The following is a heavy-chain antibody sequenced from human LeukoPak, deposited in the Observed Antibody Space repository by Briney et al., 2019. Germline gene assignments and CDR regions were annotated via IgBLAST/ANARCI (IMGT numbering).Heavy chain of an antibody. CDR1: GYTFTGYY. V-gene: IGHV1-2*02. CDR3: ARDRGLELLNENFDY. J-gene: IGHJ4*02. D-gene: IGHD1-7*01. Sequence: ASVKVSCKASGYTFTGYYMHWVRQAPGQGLEWMGWTNPNSGGTNYAQKFQGRVTMTRDTSISTVYMELSRLRSDDTAVYYCARDRGLELLNENFDYWGQGTLVTVSS. CDR2: TNPNSGGT.